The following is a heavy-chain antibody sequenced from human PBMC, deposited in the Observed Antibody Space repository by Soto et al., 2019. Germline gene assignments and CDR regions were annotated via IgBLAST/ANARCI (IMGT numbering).Heavy chain of an antibody. CDR1: EGTFNSYA. D-gene: IGHD6-13*01. J-gene: IGHJ4*02. Sequence: QAQVVQSGAEVRKPGSSVKLSCKASEGTFNSYAIAWVRQAPGQGLEWMGGIIPYYNTLNYAQKFQDRVTITADDSTNTVYMALSSLRSDDTAVYFCASGASRWYPYFFDSWAQGTVVTVSS. V-gene: IGHV1-69*01. CDR3: ASGASRWYPYFFDS. CDR2: IIPYYNTL.